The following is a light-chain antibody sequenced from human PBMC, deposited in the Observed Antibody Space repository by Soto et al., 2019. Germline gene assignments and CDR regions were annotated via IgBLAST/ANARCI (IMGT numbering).Light chain of an antibody. CDR3: QHSYSSPRT. V-gene: IGKV1-5*01. Sequence: DIQMTQSPPTLSASVGDRVTITCRASQSISSWLAWYQQKPGKAPKLLIYDASSLESGVPSRFSGSGSGTDFTLTISSLQPEDFATYYCQHSYSSPRTFGHGTKVDIK. CDR2: DAS. CDR1: QSISSW. J-gene: IGKJ1*01.